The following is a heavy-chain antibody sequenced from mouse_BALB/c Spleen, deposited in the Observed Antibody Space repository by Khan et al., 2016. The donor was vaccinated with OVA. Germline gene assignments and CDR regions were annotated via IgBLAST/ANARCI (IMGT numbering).Heavy chain of an antibody. CDR2: IYPGIDNT. D-gene: IGHD3-2*02. Sequence: QVQLKQSGAELVRPGASVKLSCKTSGYIFTSYWIHWVKQRSGQGLEWFARIYPGIDNTYYNEKLKDKVTLTADKSSSTVYMQLSSLKAEDSAVYFCAREEAWYYFDYWGHGTTLTVSS. J-gene: IGHJ2*01. CDR1: GYIFTSYW. V-gene: IGHV1-76*01. CDR3: AREEAWYYFDY.